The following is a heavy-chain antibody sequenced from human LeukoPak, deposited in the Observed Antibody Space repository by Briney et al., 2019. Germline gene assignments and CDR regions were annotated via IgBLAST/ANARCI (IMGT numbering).Heavy chain of an antibody. D-gene: IGHD3-10*01. CDR1: GGSFSGYY. J-gene: IGHJ4*02. CDR2: IYYSGST. Sequence: SETLSLTCAVYGGSFSGYYWSWIRQPPGKGLEWIGYIYYSGSTNYNPSLKSRVSLSVDTSKIQFSLKLTSVTAADTAVYYCARHTSYGHFDYWGQGTLVTVSS. CDR3: ARHTSYGHFDY. V-gene: IGHV4-59*08.